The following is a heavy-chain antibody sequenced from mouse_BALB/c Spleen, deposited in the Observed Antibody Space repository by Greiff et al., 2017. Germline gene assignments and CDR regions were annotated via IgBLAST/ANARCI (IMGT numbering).Heavy chain of an antibody. J-gene: IGHJ4*01. CDR2: IRNKANGYTT. CDR3: ARDRGSAMDY. CDR1: GFTFTDYY. V-gene: IGHV7-3*02. Sequence: EVQRVESGGGLVQPGGSLRLSCATSGFTFTDYYMSWVRQPPGKALEWLGFIRNKANGYTTEYSASVKGRFTISRDNSQSILYLQMNTLRAEDSATYYCARDRGSAMDYWGQGTSVTVSS.